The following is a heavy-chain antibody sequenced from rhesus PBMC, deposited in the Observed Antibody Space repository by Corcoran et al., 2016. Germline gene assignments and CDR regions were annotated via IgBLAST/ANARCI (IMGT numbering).Heavy chain of an antibody. CDR2: IYGSSTTT. V-gene: IGHV4S10*01. CDR1: GGFISDSSW. Sequence: QVQLQESAPGVVKPSETLSLTCAVSGGFISDSSWWSWIRQPPGKGLAWIGYIYGSSTTTNYTPSIKSRVTISKDTSKNQFSLKLSSMTAADTAVYYCARKKGGSYFFDYWGQGVLVTVSS. CDR3: ARKKGGSYFFDY. J-gene: IGHJ4*01. D-gene: IGHD1-44*02.